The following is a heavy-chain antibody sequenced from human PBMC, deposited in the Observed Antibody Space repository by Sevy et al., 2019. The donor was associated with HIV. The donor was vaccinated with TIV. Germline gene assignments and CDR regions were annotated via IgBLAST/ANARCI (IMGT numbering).Heavy chain of an antibody. CDR2: MTPSSRET. Sequence: ASVKVSCKASGYTFTGYDINWVRQAPGQGLEGLGWMTPSSRETGYAQKFQGRITLTRDTSISTAYLELSSLTSEDTAVYYCARNLYNTGNFDHWGQGTLVTVSS. CDR3: ARNLYNTGNFDH. J-gene: IGHJ4*02. CDR1: GYTFTGYD. V-gene: IGHV1-8*01. D-gene: IGHD3-3*01.